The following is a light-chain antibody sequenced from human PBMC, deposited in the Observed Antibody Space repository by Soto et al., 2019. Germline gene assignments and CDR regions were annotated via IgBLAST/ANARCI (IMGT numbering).Light chain of an antibody. J-gene: IGLJ2*01. CDR1: KLGDKY. V-gene: IGLV3-1*01. CDR2: QDS. CDR3: QAWDSSTVV. Sequence: SYELTQPPSVSVSPGQTASITCSGDKLGDKYAYWYQQKQGQSPVLVIYQDSKRPSGIPERFSGSNSGNTATLTISGTQAMDEADYYCQAWDSSTVVFGGGTKVTVL.